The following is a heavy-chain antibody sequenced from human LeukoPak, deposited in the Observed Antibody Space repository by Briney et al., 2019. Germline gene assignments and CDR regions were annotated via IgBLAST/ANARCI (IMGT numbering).Heavy chain of an antibody. D-gene: IGHD1-26*01. CDR1: GFTFSSYS. Sequence: PGGSLRLSCAASGFTFSSYSMNWVRQAPGKGLEWVSYISSSSSTIYYADSVKGRFTISRDNAMNSVYLQMNSLRAEDTAVYYCAKSGSYNFDYWGQGTLVTVSS. V-gene: IGHV3-48*01. J-gene: IGHJ4*02. CDR3: AKSGSYNFDY. CDR2: ISSSSSTI.